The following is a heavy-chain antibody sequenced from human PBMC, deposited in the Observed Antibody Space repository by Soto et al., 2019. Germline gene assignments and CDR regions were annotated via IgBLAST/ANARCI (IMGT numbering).Heavy chain of an antibody. CDR3: ARIKLVEWFFINVDVYDMDV. CDR1: GFSLSDYA. D-gene: IGHD3-3*01. Sequence: LRLSCVASGFSLSDYAVNWVRQAPGKGLEWVSFISSDSRTIYYADSVEGRFTVSRDNARNSVSLQMDSLRDEDAAVYYCARIKLVEWFFINVDVYDMDVWGQGTPVTVS. CDR2: ISSDSRTI. J-gene: IGHJ6*02. V-gene: IGHV3-48*02.